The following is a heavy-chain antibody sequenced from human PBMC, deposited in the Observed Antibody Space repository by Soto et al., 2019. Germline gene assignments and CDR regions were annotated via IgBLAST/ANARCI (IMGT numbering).Heavy chain of an antibody. CDR2: ISGSGGNT. CDR1: GFSFSTYP. J-gene: IGHJ4*02. Sequence: EVQLLESGGGLVQPGGSLRLSCAASGFSFSTYPMSWVRQAPGKGLEWVSSISGSGGNTYYADSVKGRFTISRDNSKNTLFLQMNSLRAEDTAVYYCVKASGLIDPFWEWGPGTLVTVSS. D-gene: IGHD1-26*01. V-gene: IGHV3-23*01. CDR3: VKASGLIDPFWE.